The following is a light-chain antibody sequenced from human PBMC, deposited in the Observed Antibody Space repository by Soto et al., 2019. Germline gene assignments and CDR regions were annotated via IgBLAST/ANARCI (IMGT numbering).Light chain of an antibody. CDR3: QQYYSTPLT. Sequence: DIEMTQSPDSLAVSLGERATINCKSSQSVLYNSNHKNYLAWYQQKPGQPAKGLLFWGSTRGSGVPDRFIGSGAGTALTLPTSSLQAEDVAVFYCQQYYSTPLTFGQGTKVDIK. V-gene: IGKV4-1*01. CDR2: WGS. CDR1: QSVLYNSNHKNY. J-gene: IGKJ1*01.